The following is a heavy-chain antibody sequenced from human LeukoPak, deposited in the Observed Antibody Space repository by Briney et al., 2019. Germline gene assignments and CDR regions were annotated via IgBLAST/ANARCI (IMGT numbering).Heavy chain of an antibody. CDR2: ISGSGGST. V-gene: IGHV3-23*01. CDR1: GFTFSSYS. CDR3: AQDVVPAASSGSYYYGMDV. Sequence: GGSLRLSCAASGFTFSSYSMSWVRQAPGKGLEWVSAISGSGGSTYYADPVKVRFTISRSNYKHTLYLQINTLRAEDTAVYYCAQDVVPAASSGSYYYGMDVWGQGTTVTVSS. J-gene: IGHJ6*02. D-gene: IGHD2-2*01.